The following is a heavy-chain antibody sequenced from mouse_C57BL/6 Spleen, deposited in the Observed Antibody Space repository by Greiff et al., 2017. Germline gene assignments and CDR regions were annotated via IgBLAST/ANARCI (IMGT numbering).Heavy chain of an antibody. J-gene: IGHJ1*03. V-gene: IGHV1-72*01. CDR2: IDPNSGGT. D-gene: IGHD1-1*01. CDR3: ARSITTTVPSYWYFEV. Sequence: QVQLQQPGAELVKPGASVKLSCKASGYTFTSYWMPWVKQRPGRGLEWIGRIDPNSGGTKYNEKFKSKATLTVDTPSSTAYMQLSSLTSEDSAVYYGARSITTTVPSYWYFEVWGTGTTVTAAS. CDR1: GYTFTSYW.